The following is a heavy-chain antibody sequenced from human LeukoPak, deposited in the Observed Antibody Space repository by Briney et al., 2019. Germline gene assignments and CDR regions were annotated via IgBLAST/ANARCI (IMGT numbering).Heavy chain of an antibody. CDR3: AREWGLESSGYYYAY. J-gene: IGHJ4*02. D-gene: IGHD3-22*01. CDR2: ITPIFGTA. Sequence: SVKVSCKASGYTFTSYAMHWVRQAPGQGFEWMGGITPIFGTANFAQKFQGRVSITADESTSTAFMELSSLRSEDTAVYYCAREWGLESSGYYYAYWGQGTLVTVSS. CDR1: GYTFTSYA. V-gene: IGHV1-69*13.